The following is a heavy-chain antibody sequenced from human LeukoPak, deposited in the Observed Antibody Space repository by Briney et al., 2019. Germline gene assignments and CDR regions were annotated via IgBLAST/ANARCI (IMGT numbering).Heavy chain of an antibody. Sequence: SGPTLVKPTQTLTLTCTFSGFSLSTSGVGVGWIRQPPGKALEWLALIYWNDDKRYSPSLKSRLTITKDTSKNQVVLTMTNMDPVDTATYYCAHRPGEGNYSDYWGQGTLVTVSS. J-gene: IGHJ4*02. CDR2: IYWNDDK. CDR3: AHRPGEGNYSDY. CDR1: GFSLSTSGVG. V-gene: IGHV2-5*01.